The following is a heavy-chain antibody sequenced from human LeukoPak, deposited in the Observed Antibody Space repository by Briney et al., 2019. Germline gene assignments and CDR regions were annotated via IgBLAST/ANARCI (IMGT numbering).Heavy chain of an antibody. Sequence: GVSLRLFCAASGFTFSSYAMSWVRQAPGKGREWVSAISGSGGSTFYADSVKGRFTISRDNSKNTLYLQMNSLRAEDTAVYYPAKGPHYYDSSTPGTLDYWGKGTLVTVSS. CDR2: ISGSGGST. D-gene: IGHD3-22*01. CDR1: GFTFSSYA. CDR3: AKGPHYYDSSTPGTLDY. V-gene: IGHV3-23*01. J-gene: IGHJ4*02.